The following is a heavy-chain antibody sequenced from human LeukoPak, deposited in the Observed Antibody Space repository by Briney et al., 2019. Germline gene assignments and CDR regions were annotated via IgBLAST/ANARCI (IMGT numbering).Heavy chain of an antibody. Sequence: GGSLRLSCKGSGYTFTSYDINWVRQATGQGLEWMGWMNPNSGNTGYAQKFQGRVTMTRNTSISTAYMELSSLRSEDTAVYYCARAVTVAGTSDYWGQGTLVTVSS. D-gene: IGHD6-19*01. CDR3: ARAVTVAGTSDY. J-gene: IGHJ4*02. CDR2: MNPNSGNT. V-gene: IGHV1-8*01. CDR1: GYTFTSYD.